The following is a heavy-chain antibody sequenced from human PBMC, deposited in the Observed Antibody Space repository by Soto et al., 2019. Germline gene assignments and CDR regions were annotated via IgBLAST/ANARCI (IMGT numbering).Heavy chain of an antibody. D-gene: IGHD3-16*02. V-gene: IGHV1-69*13. CDR2: IIPIFGTA. CDR1: GGTFSSYA. J-gene: IGHJ5*02. Sequence: SVKVSCKASGGTFSSYAISWVRQAPGQGLEWMGEIIPIFGTANYAQKFQGRVTITADESTSTACMELSSLRSEDTAVYYCASDPEVSTNRDNWFDPWGQGTLVTVSS. CDR3: ASDPEVSTNRDNWFDP.